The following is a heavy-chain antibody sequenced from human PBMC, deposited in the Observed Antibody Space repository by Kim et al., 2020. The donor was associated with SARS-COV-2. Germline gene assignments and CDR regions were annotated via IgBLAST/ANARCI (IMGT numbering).Heavy chain of an antibody. J-gene: IGHJ5*02. CDR3: ARDYTS. Sequence: SNGSDRDYADSVKGRFTISRDNAKNTLFLQMNSLRAEDTAVYYCARDYTSWGQGTLVTVSS. CDR2: SNGSDR. V-gene: IGHV3-74*01.